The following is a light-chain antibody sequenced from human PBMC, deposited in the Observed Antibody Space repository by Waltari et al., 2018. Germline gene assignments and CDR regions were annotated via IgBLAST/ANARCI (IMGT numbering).Light chain of an antibody. CDR1: GSDVGGYDS. Sequence: QSALTQPASVSGSPGQAIIISCTGTGSDVGGYDSVSWYQQYPGKAPRLIIYDVYNRHSGVSNRFSGSKSDNTASLTISGLQAEDESVYYCSSYTSSGVVFGGGTKLTVL. J-gene: IGLJ2*01. CDR2: DVY. CDR3: SSYTSSGVV. V-gene: IGLV2-14*01.